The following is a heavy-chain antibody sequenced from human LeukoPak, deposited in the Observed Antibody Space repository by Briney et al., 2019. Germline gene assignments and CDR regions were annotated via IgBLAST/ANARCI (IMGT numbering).Heavy chain of an antibody. Sequence: ASVKVSCKASGYTFTGYSIHWVRQAPGQGLEWMGVVNPSSGSTTYSQKFQGRVTMTRDTSTSTVYMDLSSLRSEDTAVYYCARAVGPRGGNWFDPWGQGTLVTVSS. V-gene: IGHV1-46*01. D-gene: IGHD1-26*01. J-gene: IGHJ5*02. CDR3: ARAVGPRGGNWFDP. CDR2: VNPSSGST. CDR1: GYTFTGYS.